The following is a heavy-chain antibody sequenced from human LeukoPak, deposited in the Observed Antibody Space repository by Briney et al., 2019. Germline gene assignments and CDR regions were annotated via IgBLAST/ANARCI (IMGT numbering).Heavy chain of an antibody. V-gene: IGHV3-53*01. CDR1: GFTFSSYW. D-gene: IGHD3-16*01. CDR2: LYSGGTS. CDR3: VSGGVRYYFDY. Sequence: GGSLRLSCAASGFTFSSYWMSWVRQAPGKGLEWVSVLYSGGTSYYEDSVKGRFTISRDNSKNTLYLQMNSLRVEDTAVYYCVSGGVRYYFDYWGQGTLVTVSS. J-gene: IGHJ4*02.